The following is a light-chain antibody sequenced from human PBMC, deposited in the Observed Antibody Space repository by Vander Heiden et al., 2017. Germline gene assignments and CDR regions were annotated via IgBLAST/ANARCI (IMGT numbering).Light chain of an antibody. CDR2: DAS. V-gene: IGKV1-33*01. J-gene: IGKJ2*01. CDR3: QQDDNLPYT. CDR1: QDISNY. Sequence: DIQMTQSPSSLSASVGDRVTITCQASQDISNYLNWYQQKPGKAPKLLIYDASNLETGVPSRFSGSGSGTDFTFTISSLQPKDIATYYCQQDDNLPYTFGQGTKLEIK.